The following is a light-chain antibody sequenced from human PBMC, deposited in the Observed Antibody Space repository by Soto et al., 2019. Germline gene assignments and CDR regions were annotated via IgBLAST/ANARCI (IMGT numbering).Light chain of an antibody. CDR3: QSSDGRLTTFV. V-gene: IGLV1-40*01. CDR2: GNN. CDR1: SSNIGTGYD. J-gene: IGLJ1*01. Sequence: QSVLTQPPSVSGAPGQWVTISCTGSSSNIGTGYDVHWYQQLPGGAPRLLIYGNNNRPSGVPDRFSGSKSGTSASLAITGLQAEDEAVYFCQSSDGRLTTFVFGSGTKVTVL.